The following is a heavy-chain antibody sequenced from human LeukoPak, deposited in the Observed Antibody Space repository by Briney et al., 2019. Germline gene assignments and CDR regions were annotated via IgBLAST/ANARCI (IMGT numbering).Heavy chain of an antibody. Sequence: PGGSLRLSCAASGFTFSSYSTNWVRQAPGKGLEWVSSISNSSSYIYYADSVKGRFTISRDNAKNSLYLQMNSLRAEDTAVYYCAGAFPLRYFDWLIDYWGQGTLVTVSS. V-gene: IGHV3-21*01. J-gene: IGHJ4*02. CDR1: GFTFSSYS. D-gene: IGHD3-9*01. CDR2: ISNSSSYI. CDR3: AGAFPLRYFDWLIDY.